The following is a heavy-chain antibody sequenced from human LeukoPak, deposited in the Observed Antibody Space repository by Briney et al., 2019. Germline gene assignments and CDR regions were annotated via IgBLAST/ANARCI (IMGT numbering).Heavy chain of an antibody. CDR3: ARHSSYYGNFDY. Sequence: SETLSLTCAVYGGPFSGYYWSWIRQPPGKGLEWIAEINHSGGTYYNPSLKSRVTISLDTSKNQFSLKLSSVTAADTAVYYCARHSSYYGNFDYWGQGTLVTVSS. V-gene: IGHV4-34*01. CDR2: INHSGGT. CDR1: GGPFSGYY. D-gene: IGHD3-10*01. J-gene: IGHJ4*02.